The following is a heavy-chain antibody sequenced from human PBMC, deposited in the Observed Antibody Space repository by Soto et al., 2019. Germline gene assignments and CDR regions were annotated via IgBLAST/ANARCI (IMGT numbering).Heavy chain of an antibody. Sequence: PGGSLRLSCVISGFTFSSYAMTWVRQAPGKGLEWVSTLNGHPTEKYHADSVRGRFTISRDNSKNTLYLQMTSLRVEDTAVYYCTKRRNVLRFLEWSSGMEVWGQGTTVTVSS. CDR1: GFTFSSYA. CDR2: LNGHPTEK. D-gene: IGHD3-3*01. V-gene: IGHV3-23*01. J-gene: IGHJ6*02. CDR3: TKRRNVLRFLEWSSGMEV.